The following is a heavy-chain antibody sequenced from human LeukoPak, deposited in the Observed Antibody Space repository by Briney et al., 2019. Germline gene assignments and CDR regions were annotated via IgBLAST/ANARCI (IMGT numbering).Heavy chain of an antibody. CDR1: GGSISSYY. CDR3: ARVASSGWPNYGMDV. J-gene: IGHJ6*02. Sequence: SETLSLTCIVSGGSISSYYWSWIRQPPGKGLEWIGYIYYSGSTNYNPSLKSRVTISVDTSKNQFSLKLSSVTAADTAVYYCARVASSGWPNYGMDVWGQGTTVTVSS. CDR2: IYYSGST. D-gene: IGHD6-19*01. V-gene: IGHV4-59*01.